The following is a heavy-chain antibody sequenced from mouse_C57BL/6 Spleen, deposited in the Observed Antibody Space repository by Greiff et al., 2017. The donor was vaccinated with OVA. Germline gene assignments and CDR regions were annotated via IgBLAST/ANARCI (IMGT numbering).Heavy chain of an antibody. CDR2: INYDGSST. Sequence: EVKLMESEGGLVQPGSSMKLSCTASGFTFSDYYMAWVRQVPEKGLEWVANINYDGSSTYYLDSLKSRFIISRDNAKNILYLQMSSLKSEDTATYYCARLGWYFDVWGTGTTVTVSS. J-gene: IGHJ1*03. V-gene: IGHV5-16*01. CDR3: ARLGWYFDV. CDR1: GFTFSDYY.